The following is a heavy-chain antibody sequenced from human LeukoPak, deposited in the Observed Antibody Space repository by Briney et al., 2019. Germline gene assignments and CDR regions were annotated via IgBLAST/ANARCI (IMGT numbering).Heavy chain of an antibody. V-gene: IGHV3-30*18. D-gene: IGHD4-17*01. CDR2: ISDDGRRK. J-gene: IGHJ4*02. CDR3: AKRPSDYGDYVSYFDY. CDR1: GFSFISYG. Sequence: GGSLRLSCAASGFSFISYGMHWVRQAPGKGLEWVGVISDDGRRKDYADSVRGRFTISRDNSKDTLYLQMNSLRAEDTAVYYCAKRPSDYGDYVSYFDYWGQGTLVTVSS.